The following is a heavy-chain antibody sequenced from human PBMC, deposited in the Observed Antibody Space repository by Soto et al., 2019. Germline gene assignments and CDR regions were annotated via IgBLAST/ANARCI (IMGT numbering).Heavy chain of an antibody. D-gene: IGHD5-12*01. J-gene: IGHJ6*02. CDR3: VRHEHRYRESPYYFYGMDF. CDR2: IYYSGSA. V-gene: IGHV4-39*01. CDR1: GDSIVSSNYF. Sequence: SETLSLTCTVSGDSIVSSNYFWAWIRQPPGTGLEWIGSIYYSGSAYSTQSLTSPVTMSVDTSKNQFSLELRSVAAADTAVYYYVRHEHRYRESPYYFYGMDFWGQGTTVTVS.